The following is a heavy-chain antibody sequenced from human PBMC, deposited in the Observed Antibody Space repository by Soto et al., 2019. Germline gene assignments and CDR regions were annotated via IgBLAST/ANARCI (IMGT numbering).Heavy chain of an antibody. J-gene: IGHJ5*02. Sequence: SETQSLTCAVSGYSISSGYYWGWLRQPPGKGLEWIGSTYHGGSTYYNPSLNSRVTLSIDMTNNHVSLILNSVTAADTAVYYCARVGPWVPYYYDSSPYTFENWFDPWGQGTLVTVSS. CDR1: GYSISSGYY. V-gene: IGHV4-38-2*01. CDR3: ARVGPWVPYYYDSSPYTFENWFDP. D-gene: IGHD3-22*01. CDR2: TYHGGST.